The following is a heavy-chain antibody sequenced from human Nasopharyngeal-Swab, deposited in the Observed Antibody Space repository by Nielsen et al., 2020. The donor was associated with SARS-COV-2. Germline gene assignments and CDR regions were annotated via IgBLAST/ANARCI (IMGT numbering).Heavy chain of an antibody. CDR2: INGGNGDT. J-gene: IGHJ4*02. CDR3: AKWAGSNANLLVTPLDH. CDR1: GYTFTHYG. V-gene: IGHV1-3*01. D-gene: IGHD2-21*02. Sequence: ASVKVSCKASGYTFTHYGMHWLRQAPGQSLEWMGWINGGNGDTEYSEKFQGRVSITRDTSATTGYMELTSLRSEDTAVYYCAKWAGSNANLLVTPLDHWGQGTLVTVSS.